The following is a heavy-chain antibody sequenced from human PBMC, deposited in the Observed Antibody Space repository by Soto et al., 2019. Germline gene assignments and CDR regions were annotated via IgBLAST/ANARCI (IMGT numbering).Heavy chain of an antibody. V-gene: IGHV5-51*01. CDR1: GYSFSNDC. Sequence: GESLKISCDASGYSFSNDCIGLVRQMPGKGLEWMAIINPGDSESRYSPSFQGQVTISADKSISTAYLQWNSLKASDTAMYYCARPSNNYVAHWGQGTLVTVSS. CDR2: INPGDSES. D-gene: IGHD4-4*01. J-gene: IGHJ4*02. CDR3: ARPSNNYVAH.